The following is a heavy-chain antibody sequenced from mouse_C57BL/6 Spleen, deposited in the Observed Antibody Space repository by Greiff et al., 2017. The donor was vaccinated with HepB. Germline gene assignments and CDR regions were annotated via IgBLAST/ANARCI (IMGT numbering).Heavy chain of an antibody. CDR3: ASGVGYGYDGTGFAY. V-gene: IGHV2-6*01. D-gene: IGHD2-2*01. CDR1: GFSLTSYG. J-gene: IGHJ3*01. Sequence: VQRVESGPGLVAPSQSLSITCTVSGFSLTSYGVDWVRQSPGKGLEWLGVIWGVGSTNYNSALKSRLSISKDNSKSQVFLKMNSLQTDDTAMYYCASGVGYGYDGTGFAYWGQGTLVTVSA. CDR2: IWGVGST.